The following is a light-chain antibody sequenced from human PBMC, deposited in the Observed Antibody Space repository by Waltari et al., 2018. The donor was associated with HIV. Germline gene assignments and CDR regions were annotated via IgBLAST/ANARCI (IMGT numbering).Light chain of an antibody. J-gene: IGLJ3*02. Sequence: QSVLTQPASVSGSPGQSITISCTGTSSDVGNYNLVSWYQQHPGKAPKLIIYEVTERPSGVSNRFSGLKSANTASLTISGVQAEDEADYYCFAYVGSSLWVFGGGTKLTVL. CDR1: SSDVGNYNL. CDR2: EVT. V-gene: IGLV2-23*02. CDR3: FAYVGSSLWV.